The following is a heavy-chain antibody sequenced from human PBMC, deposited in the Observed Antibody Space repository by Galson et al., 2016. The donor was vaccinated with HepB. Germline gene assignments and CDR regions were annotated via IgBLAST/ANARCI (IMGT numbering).Heavy chain of an antibody. CDR2: IYGGDSDT. D-gene: IGHD6-19*01. CDR1: GYSFTSYW. CDR3: ARHSSGWYTTAFDS. J-gene: IGHJ4*02. V-gene: IGHV5-51*01. Sequence: QSGAEVKKPGESLKISCQASGYSFTSYWIAWVRQMPGNGLEWMGMIYGGDSDTRYSPSFQGQVTFSVDKSVSTAYLQWSSLKSSDTAMYYCARHSSGWYTTAFDSWGRGTLVTVSS.